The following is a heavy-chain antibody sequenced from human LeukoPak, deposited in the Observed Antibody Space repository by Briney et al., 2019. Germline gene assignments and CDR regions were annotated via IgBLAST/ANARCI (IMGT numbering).Heavy chain of an antibody. Sequence: ASVKVSCKASGHTFTGYYMHWVRQAPGQGLEWMGWINPNSGGTNYAQKFQGRVTMTRDTSISTAYMELSRLRSDDTAVYYCARGWVAVAGTDYWGQGTLVTVSS. J-gene: IGHJ4*02. CDR1: GHTFTGYY. CDR3: ARGWVAVAGTDY. CDR2: INPNSGGT. V-gene: IGHV1-2*02. D-gene: IGHD6-19*01.